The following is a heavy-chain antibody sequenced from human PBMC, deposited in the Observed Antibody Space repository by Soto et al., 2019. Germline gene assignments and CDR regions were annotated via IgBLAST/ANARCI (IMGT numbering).Heavy chain of an antibody. CDR1: GGSISSGGYS. J-gene: IGHJ5*02. V-gene: IGHV4-30-2*01. Sequence: SETLSLTCAVSGGSISSGGYSWSWIRQPPGKGLEWIGYIYHSGSTYYNPSLKSRVTISVDRSKNQFSLKLSSVTAADTAVYYCARGGRGAKLRFDPWGQGTLVTVSS. CDR3: ARGGRGAKLRFDP. D-gene: IGHD1-1*01. CDR2: IYHSGST.